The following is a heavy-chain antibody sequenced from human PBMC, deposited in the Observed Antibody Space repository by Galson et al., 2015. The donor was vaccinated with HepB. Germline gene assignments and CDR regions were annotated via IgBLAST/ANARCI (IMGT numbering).Heavy chain of an antibody. J-gene: IGHJ6*02. Sequence: SLRLSCAGSGYIFRRYWMSWVRQAPGKGLEWVANMNQDGSATNYVDSVKGRFTISRDNTKNLLYLQMNNLRVDDTVVYYCAREPGADVWGQGTTVIVSS. D-gene: IGHD1-26*01. V-gene: IGHV3-7*03. CDR2: MNQDGSAT. CDR1: GYIFRRYW. CDR3: AREPGADV.